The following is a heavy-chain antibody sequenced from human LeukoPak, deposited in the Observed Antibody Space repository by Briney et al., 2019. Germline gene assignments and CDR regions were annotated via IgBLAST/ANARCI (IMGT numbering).Heavy chain of an antibody. CDR3: ARDRSRFRYCSSTSCAKSYYFDY. CDR2: IYHSGST. Sequence: PSETLSLTCTVSGYSISIGYYWGWIRQPPGKGLGWIYSIYHSGSTYYNPSLKSRVTISVDTSKNQFSLKLSSVTAADTAVYYCARDRSRFRYCSSTSCAKSYYFDYWGQGTLVTVSS. CDR1: GYSISIGYY. J-gene: IGHJ4*02. D-gene: IGHD2-2*01. V-gene: IGHV4-38-2*02.